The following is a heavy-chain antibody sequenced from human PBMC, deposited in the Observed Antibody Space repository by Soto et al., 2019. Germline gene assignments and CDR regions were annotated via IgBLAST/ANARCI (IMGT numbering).Heavy chain of an antibody. CDR3: ARDDLVDFDWPQ. CDR2: ISSSSSYI. CDR1: GFTFSSYS. J-gene: IGHJ4*02. V-gene: IGHV3-21*01. D-gene: IGHD3-9*01. Sequence: GGSLRLSCAASGFTFSSYSMNWVRQAPGKGLEWVSSISSSSSYIYYADSVKGRFTISRDNAKNSLYLQMNSLRAEDTAVYYCARDDLVDFDWPQWGQGTLVTVSS.